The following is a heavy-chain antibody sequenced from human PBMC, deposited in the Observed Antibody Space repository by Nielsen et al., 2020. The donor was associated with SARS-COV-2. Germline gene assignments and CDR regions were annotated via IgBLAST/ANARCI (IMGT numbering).Heavy chain of an antibody. CDR1: GFTFDDYA. CDR2: ISGDGGST. J-gene: IGHJ6*02. CDR3: AKAHVLRFLEWLPAPHYGMDV. V-gene: IGHV3-43*02. D-gene: IGHD3-3*01. Sequence: GESLKISCAASGFTFDDYAMHWVRQAPGKGLELVSLISGDGGSTYYADSVKGRFTISRDNSKNSLYLQMNSLRTEDTALYYCAKAHVLRFLEWLPAPHYGMDVWGQGTTVTVSS.